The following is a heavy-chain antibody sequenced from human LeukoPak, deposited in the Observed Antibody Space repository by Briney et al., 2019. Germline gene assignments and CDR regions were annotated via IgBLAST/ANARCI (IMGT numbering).Heavy chain of an antibody. Sequence: GGSLRLSCAASGFTLSDHHMTWIRQAPGKGLEWVAYIFNSGSTVNYADSVKGRFTISRDNAKNSLYLQMNSLRAEDTALYYCAKDIKYASGWGPFDPWGQGTLVTVSS. CDR2: IFNSGSTV. CDR1: GFTLSDHH. V-gene: IGHV3-11*01. CDR3: AKDIKYASGWGPFDP. D-gene: IGHD6-19*01. J-gene: IGHJ5*02.